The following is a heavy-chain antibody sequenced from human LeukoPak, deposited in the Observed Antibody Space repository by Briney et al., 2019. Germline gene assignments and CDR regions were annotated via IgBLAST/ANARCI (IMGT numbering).Heavy chain of an antibody. CDR2: INSDGSST. Sequence: SGGSLRLSCAASGFTFSSYWMHWVRQAPGKGLVWVSRINSDGSSTSYADSVKGRFTISRDNAKNTLYLQMNSLRAEDTAVYYCGKEVERHFDLKYWGQGTLVTVSS. J-gene: IGHJ4*02. V-gene: IGHV3-74*01. CDR1: GFTFSSYW. CDR3: GKEVERHFDLKY.